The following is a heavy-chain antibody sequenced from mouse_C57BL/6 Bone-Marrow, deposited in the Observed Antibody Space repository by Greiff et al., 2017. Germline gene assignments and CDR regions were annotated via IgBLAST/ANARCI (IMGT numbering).Heavy chain of an antibody. J-gene: IGHJ2*01. CDR3: TREAQASDY. CDR2: IDPETGGT. V-gene: IGHV1-15*01. CDR1: GYTFTDYE. Sequence: QVQLKESGAELVRPGASVTLSCKASGYTFTDYEMHWVKQTPVHGLEWIGAIDPETGGTAYNQKFKGKAILTADKSSSTAYMELRSLTSEDSAVYYCTREAQASDYWGQGTTLTVSS. D-gene: IGHD3-2*02.